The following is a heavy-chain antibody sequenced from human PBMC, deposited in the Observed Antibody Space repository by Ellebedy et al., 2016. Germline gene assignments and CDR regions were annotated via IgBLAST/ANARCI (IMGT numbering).Heavy chain of an antibody. V-gene: IGHV1-8*01. CDR2: MNPNSGNT. Sequence: ASVKVSCKASGYTFTSYDINWVRQATGQGLEWMGWMNPNSGNTGYAQKFQGRVTMTRNTSISTAYMELSSLRSEDTAVYYCARVFKYYEDAFDIWGQGTMVTVSS. CDR3: ARVFKYYEDAFDI. J-gene: IGHJ3*02. CDR1: GYTFTSYD. D-gene: IGHD3-22*01.